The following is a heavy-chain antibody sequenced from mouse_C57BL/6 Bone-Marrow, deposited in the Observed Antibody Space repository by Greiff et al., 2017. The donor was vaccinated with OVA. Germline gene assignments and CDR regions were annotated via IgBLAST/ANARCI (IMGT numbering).Heavy chain of an antibody. CDR3: ARWGWHWYFDV. CDR2: IRNKANGYTT. CDR1: GFTFTDYY. Sequence: EVNLVESGGGLVQPGGSLSLSCAASGFTFTDYYMSWVRQPPGKALEWLGFIRNKANGYTTEYSASVKGRFTISRDNSQSILYLQMNALRAEDSATYYCARWGWHWYFDVWGTGTTVTVSS. D-gene: IGHD3-3*01. V-gene: IGHV7-3*01. J-gene: IGHJ1*03.